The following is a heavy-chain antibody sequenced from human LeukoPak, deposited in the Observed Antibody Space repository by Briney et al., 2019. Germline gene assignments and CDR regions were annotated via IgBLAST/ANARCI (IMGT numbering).Heavy chain of an antibody. D-gene: IGHD1-1*01. CDR1: GSTLSKLS. J-gene: IGHJ5*02. CDR2: SDAEDGET. Sequence: ASVKVSCKVSGSTLSKLSIHWVRQGPEKGLEWMGGSDAEDGETVYADKFQGRVTMTEDTSTDTAYMELSSLRSEDTAVYYCATGNWNLNWFDPWGQGTLVTVSS. V-gene: IGHV1-24*01. CDR3: ATGNWNLNWFDP.